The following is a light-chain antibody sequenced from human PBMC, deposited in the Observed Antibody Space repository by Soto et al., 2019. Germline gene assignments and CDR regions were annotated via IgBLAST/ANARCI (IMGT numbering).Light chain of an antibody. CDR2: KAS. CDR3: QQYNNYWT. J-gene: IGKJ1*01. CDR1: QSCGTS. Sequence: DIQMTQSPSTLSASVGDGVTITCRASQSCGTSLAWYQQRPGKAPNLLIYKASNLESGVPSRFSGSGSGTEFTLTISSVQPDDFATYYCQQYNNYWTFGQGTKVEIK. V-gene: IGKV1-5*03.